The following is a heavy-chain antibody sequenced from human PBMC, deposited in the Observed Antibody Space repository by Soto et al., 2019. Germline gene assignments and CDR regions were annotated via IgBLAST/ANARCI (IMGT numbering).Heavy chain of an antibody. CDR2: IYADGTT. V-gene: IGHV3-53*01. D-gene: IGHD3-16*01. CDR1: GFSVRSDF. J-gene: IGHJ4*02. CDR3: TRDDWGGGRH. Sequence: EVQLVESGGGLIQPGGSLRLSCAASGFSVRSDFMSWVRQAPGKGLEWASPIYADGTTYYADSVKGRFTISRDSSKNTLYLQMNSLRVEDTAVYYCTRDDWGGGRHWGQGTLVTVSS.